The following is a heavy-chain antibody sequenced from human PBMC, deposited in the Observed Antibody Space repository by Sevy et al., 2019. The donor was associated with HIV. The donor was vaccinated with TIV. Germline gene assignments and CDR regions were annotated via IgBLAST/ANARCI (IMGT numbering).Heavy chain of an antibody. Sequence: ASVKVSCKASGGPFNTYAITWIRQAPGQGLEWMGGIIPLFGTTNYAQKFQGRVTITADESRTTAYMELSSLRSEDTAVYYCASEGGGPVKLERLTYYYGMDIWGQGTTVTVSS. V-gene: IGHV1-69*13. CDR3: ASEGGGPVKLERLTYYYGMDI. J-gene: IGHJ6*02. D-gene: IGHD1-1*01. CDR1: GGPFNTYA. CDR2: IIPLFGTT.